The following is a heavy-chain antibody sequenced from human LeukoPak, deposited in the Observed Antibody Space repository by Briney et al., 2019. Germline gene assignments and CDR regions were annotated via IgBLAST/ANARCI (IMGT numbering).Heavy chain of an antibody. CDR2: MSSSASTR. D-gene: IGHD1/OR15-1a*01. V-gene: IGHV3-48*03. CDR3: ARENTEDAFDI. J-gene: IGHJ3*02. Sequence: PGRTLRLSSAASGFTSTRYETNAVREAPGKGLEWVSYMSSSASTRNYADSVNGRFTISRDNAKNSLYLQMSSLRAEDTAVYYCARENTEDAFDIWGQGTRVIVSS. CDR1: GFTSTRYE.